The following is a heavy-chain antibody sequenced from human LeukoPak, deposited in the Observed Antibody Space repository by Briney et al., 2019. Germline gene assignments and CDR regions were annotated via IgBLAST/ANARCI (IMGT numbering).Heavy chain of an antibody. Sequence: ASVKVTCKASGYTFTSYYMHWVRPAPGQGLEWMGLINPSGGSTSYAQKFQGRVTMTRDTSTSTVYMERSSLRSEDTAMYYCARAHSDAQQQLVFTCFDYWGQGTLVTVSS. V-gene: IGHV1-46*01. J-gene: IGHJ4*02. CDR3: ARAHSDAQQQLVFTCFDY. D-gene: IGHD6-13*01. CDR2: INPSGGST. CDR1: GYTFTSYY.